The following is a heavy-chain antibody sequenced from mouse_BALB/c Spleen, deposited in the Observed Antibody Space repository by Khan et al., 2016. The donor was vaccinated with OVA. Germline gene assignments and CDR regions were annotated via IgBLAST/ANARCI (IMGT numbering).Heavy chain of an antibody. V-gene: IGHV5-6*02. Sequence: EVELVESGGDVVKPGGSLKLSCAASGFTFSTYGMPWVRQTPEKRLEWVATVSTGGHYTYYPDTVKGRFTISRDNAKNTLYLQINSLKSEDTAMFYCARRAYYYDSEGFAYWGQGTLVTVSS. J-gene: IGHJ3*01. CDR1: GFTFSTYG. CDR3: ARRAYYYDSEGFAY. CDR2: VSTGGHYT. D-gene: IGHD1-1*02.